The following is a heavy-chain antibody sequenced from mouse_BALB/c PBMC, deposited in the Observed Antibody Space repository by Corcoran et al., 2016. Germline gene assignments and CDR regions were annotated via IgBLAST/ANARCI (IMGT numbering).Heavy chain of an antibody. D-gene: IGHD1-1*01. V-gene: IGHV1-18*01. J-gene: IGHJ2*01. Sequence: EVQLQQSGHDLVKPGASVKISCKTSGYTFTEYTMHWVKQSHGTRLEWMEGINPNNGGTSYNPKFKGKATLAVAKSSSTAYMELRSLTSEDSAVYYCAREGSYYYGFYFDYWGQVTTLTVSA. CDR3: AREGSYYYGFYFDY. CDR1: GYTFTEYT. CDR2: INPNNGGT.